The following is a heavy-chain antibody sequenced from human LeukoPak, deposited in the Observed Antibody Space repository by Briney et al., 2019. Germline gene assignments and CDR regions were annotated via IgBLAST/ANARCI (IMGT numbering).Heavy chain of an antibody. Sequence: SQTLSLTCTVSGGSLSSGDYYWSWIRQPPGKGLGWIGYIYYSGSTYYNPSLQSRVIISVDTSKNQFSLKLTSVTAADTAVYYCARALYSMTTVTTEYWFDYWGQGTLVTVSS. D-gene: IGHD4-17*01. J-gene: IGHJ4*02. CDR3: ARALYSMTTVTTEYWFDY. CDR1: GGSLSSGDYY. CDR2: IYYSGST. V-gene: IGHV4-30-4*01.